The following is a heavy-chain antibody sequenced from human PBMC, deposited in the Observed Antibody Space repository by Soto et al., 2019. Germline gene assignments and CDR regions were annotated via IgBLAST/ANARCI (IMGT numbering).Heavy chain of an antibody. CDR2: IIPIFGTA. V-gene: IGHV1-69*13. Sequence: ASVKVSCKASGGTFSSYAISWVRQAPGQGLEWMGGIIPIFGTANYAQKFQGRVTITADESTSTAYMELSSLRSEDTAVYYCARKTVAGDLGSAGSRTNWYFDLRGRGTLVTVSS. J-gene: IGHJ2*01. D-gene: IGHD2-15*01. CDR1: GGTFSSYA. CDR3: ARKTVAGDLGSAGSRTNWYFDL.